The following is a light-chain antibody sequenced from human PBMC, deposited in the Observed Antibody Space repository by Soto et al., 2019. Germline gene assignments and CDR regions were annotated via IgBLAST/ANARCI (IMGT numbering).Light chain of an antibody. Sequence: QSAPTQPPSASGSPGQSVTDSCTGTSSDVGGYNFVSWYQQHPGKAPKLMIYEVSERPSGVPDRFSGSKSGNTASLTVSGLQAEDEADYYCSSYAGSNIVVFGGETKVTVL. CDR1: SSDVGGYNF. V-gene: IGLV2-8*01. CDR2: EVS. J-gene: IGLJ2*01. CDR3: SSYAGSNIVV.